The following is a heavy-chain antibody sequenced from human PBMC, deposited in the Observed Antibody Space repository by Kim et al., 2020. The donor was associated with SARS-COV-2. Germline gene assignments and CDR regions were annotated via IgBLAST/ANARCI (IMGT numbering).Heavy chain of an antibody. CDR3: AKVHRIAERSFDS. V-gene: IGHV3-9*01. D-gene: IGHD6-13*01. Sequence: DDADSVKGRCTISRDNAKNSLHLQMNSLRTEDTAVYFCAKVHRIAERSFDSWGQGTLVTVSS. J-gene: IGHJ4*02.